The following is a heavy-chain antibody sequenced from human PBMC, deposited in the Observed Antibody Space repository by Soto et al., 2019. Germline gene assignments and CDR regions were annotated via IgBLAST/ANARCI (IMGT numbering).Heavy chain of an antibody. CDR3: ARSAITLFGVVSIPPHYYSEMDV. V-gene: IGHV1-69*01. D-gene: IGHD3-3*01. CDR2: IIPIFGIG. CDR1: GGTFNRYA. J-gene: IGHJ6*02. Sequence: QVQLVQSGAEVKKPGSSVKVSCKASGGTFNRYAISWVRHAPGQGLEWMGGIIPIFGIGNDAQRFQGRVTINADESTGTAYMELSSLRSEDTGVYYCARSAITLFGVVSIPPHYYSEMDVWGQGTTVTVSS.